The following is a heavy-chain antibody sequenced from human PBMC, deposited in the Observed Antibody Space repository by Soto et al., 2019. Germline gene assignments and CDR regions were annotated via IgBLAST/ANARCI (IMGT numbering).Heavy chain of an antibody. Sequence: SETLSLTCAVYGGSFSGYYWSWIRQPPGKGLEWIGEINHSGSTNYNPSLKSRVTISVDTSKNQFSLKLSSVTAADTAVYYCARGAVVVAANTYYFDYWGQGTLVTV. V-gene: IGHV4-34*01. CDR2: INHSGST. CDR1: GGSFSGYY. D-gene: IGHD2-15*01. J-gene: IGHJ4*02. CDR3: ARGAVVVAANTYYFDY.